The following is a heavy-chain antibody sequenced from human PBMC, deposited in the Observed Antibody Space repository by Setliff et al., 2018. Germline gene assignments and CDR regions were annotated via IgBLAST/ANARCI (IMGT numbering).Heavy chain of an antibody. D-gene: IGHD3-3*01. V-gene: IGHV4-59*08. J-gene: IGHJ6*03. CDR2: IYYSGTA. CDR3: ARVSGFLYVDV. Sequence: NPSETLSLTCTVSGGSISTYYWSWIRQPPGKGLEWIGYIYYSGTANYSPSLRSRLTISVDTSKNQFSLKLRSVTAADTAVYYCARVSGFLYVDVWGKGTTVTVSS. CDR1: GGSISTYY.